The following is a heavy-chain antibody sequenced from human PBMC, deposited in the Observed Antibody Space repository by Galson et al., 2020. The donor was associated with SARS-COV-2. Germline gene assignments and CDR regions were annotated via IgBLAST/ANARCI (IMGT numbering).Heavy chain of an antibody. CDR3: AGSHKNFWYNFDT. CDR1: GLIFSDYY. CDR2: ISPSSDYT. Sequence: KIGESLKISCTASGLIFSDYYMTWIRQAPGQGLEWISYISPSSDYTNYADSVRGRFTISRDNTKTSLFLHMDSLRAEDTAVYYCAGSHKNFWYNFDTWGQGALVTVSS. V-gene: IGHV3-11*03. D-gene: IGHD6-13*01. J-gene: IGHJ4*02.